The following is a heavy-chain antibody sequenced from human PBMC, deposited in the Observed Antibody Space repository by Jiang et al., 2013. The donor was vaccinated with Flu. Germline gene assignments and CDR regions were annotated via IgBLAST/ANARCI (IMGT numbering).Heavy chain of an antibody. CDR1: GYTFTSYY. Sequence: SGAEVKKPGASVKVSCKASGYTFTSYYMHWVRQAPGQGLEWMGIINPSGGSTSYAQKFQGRVTMTRDTSTSTVYMELSSLRSEDTAVYYCARCEDDYYDSSGYYYFATEAREPWSPSPQ. CDR3: ARCEDDYYDSSGYYYFAT. J-gene: IGHJ4*02. D-gene: IGHD3-22*01. CDR2: INPSGGST. V-gene: IGHV1-46*01.